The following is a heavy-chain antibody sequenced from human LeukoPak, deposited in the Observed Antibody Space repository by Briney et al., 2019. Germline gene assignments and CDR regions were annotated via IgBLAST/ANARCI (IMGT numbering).Heavy chain of an antibody. J-gene: IGHJ5*02. D-gene: IGHD2-15*01. CDR1: GFTFSSYA. Sequence: GGSLRLSCAASGFTFSSYAMHWVRQAPGNGLEWVAVISYDGSNKYYADSAKGRFTISRDNSKNTLYLQMNSLRAEDTAVYYCARDLDEDPYDWFDPWGQGTLVTVSS. CDR3: ARDLDEDPYDWFDP. CDR2: ISYDGSNK. V-gene: IGHV3-30-3*01.